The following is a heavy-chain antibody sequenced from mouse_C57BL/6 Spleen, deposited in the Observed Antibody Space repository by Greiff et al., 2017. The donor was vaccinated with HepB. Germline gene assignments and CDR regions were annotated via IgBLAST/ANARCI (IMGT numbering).Heavy chain of an antibody. V-gene: IGHV1-80*01. J-gene: IGHJ3*01. CDR2: IYPGDGDT. CDR3: ARSYEYDSWFAY. CDR1: GYAFSSYW. Sequence: QVQLQQSGAELVKPGASVKISCKASGYAFSSYWMNWVKQRPGKGLEWIGQIYPGDGDTNYNGKFKGKATLTADKSSSTAYMQLSSLTSEDSAVYFCARSYEYDSWFAYWGQGTLVTVSA. D-gene: IGHD2-4*01.